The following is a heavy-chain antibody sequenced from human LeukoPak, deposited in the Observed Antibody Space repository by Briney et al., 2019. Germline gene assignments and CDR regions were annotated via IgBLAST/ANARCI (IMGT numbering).Heavy chain of an antibody. Sequence: SETLSLTCTVSGGSISSYYRSWIRQPAGKGLEWIGRIYTSGSTNYNPSLKSRVTMSVDTSKNQFSLKLSSVTAADTAVYYCARDRISSWYVGVTGAFDYWGQGTLVTVSS. CDR3: ARDRISSWYVGVTGAFDY. CDR1: GGSISSYY. V-gene: IGHV4-4*07. J-gene: IGHJ4*02. CDR2: IYTSGST. D-gene: IGHD6-13*01.